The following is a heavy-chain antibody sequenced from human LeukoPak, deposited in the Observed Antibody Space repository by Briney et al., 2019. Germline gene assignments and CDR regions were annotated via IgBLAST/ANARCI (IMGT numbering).Heavy chain of an antibody. CDR3: ARGARRGYSDY. Sequence: GGSLRLSYAASGFTFSSYWMHWVRQAPGKGLVWVSPINSDGSSTSYADSVKGRFTISRDNAKNTLYLQMNSLRAEDTAVYYCARGARRGYSDYWGQGTLLTVSS. CDR2: INSDGSST. CDR1: GFTFSSYW. J-gene: IGHJ4*02. V-gene: IGHV3-74*01. D-gene: IGHD5-12*01.